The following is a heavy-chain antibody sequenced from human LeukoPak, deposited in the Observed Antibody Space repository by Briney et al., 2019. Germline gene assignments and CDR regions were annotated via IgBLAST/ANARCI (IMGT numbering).Heavy chain of an antibody. CDR3: ARGSPPGDFWFYYMDV. D-gene: IGHD3-3*01. Sequence: SETLSLTCTVSGGSISSSSYYWGWIRQPPGKGLEWIGSIYYSGSTYYNPSLKSRVTISVDTSKNQFSLKLSSVTAADTAVYYCARGSPPGDFWFYYMDVWGKGTTVTVSS. CDR1: GGSISSSSYY. J-gene: IGHJ6*03. V-gene: IGHV4-39*07. CDR2: IYYSGST.